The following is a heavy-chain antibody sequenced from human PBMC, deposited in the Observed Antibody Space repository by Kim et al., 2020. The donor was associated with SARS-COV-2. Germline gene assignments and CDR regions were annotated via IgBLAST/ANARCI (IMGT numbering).Heavy chain of an antibody. CDR1: GGSFSGYY. V-gene: IGHV4-34*01. Sequence: SETLSLTCAVYGGSFSGYYWSWIRQPPGKGLEWIGEINHSGSTNYNPSLKSRVTISVDTSKNQFSLKLSSVTAADTAVYYCARGRITMVRGVRSNRNYGMDVWGQGTTVTVSS. J-gene: IGHJ6*02. CDR3: ARGRITMVRGVRSNRNYGMDV. D-gene: IGHD3-10*01. CDR2: INHSGST.